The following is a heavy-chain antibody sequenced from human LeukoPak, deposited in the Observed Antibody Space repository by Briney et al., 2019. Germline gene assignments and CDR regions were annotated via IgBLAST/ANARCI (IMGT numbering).Heavy chain of an antibody. J-gene: IGHJ4*02. D-gene: IGHD3-22*01. CDR3: ARVEGDRYYDSTRLVY. CDR1: GFTFSSYS. V-gene: IGHV3-21*01. CDR2: ITSSSSYI. Sequence: GGSLRLSCAASGFTFSSYSMNWVRQAPGKGLEWVSSITSSSSYIYYADSVKGRFTISRDNAKNSLYLQMNSLRAEDTAVYYCARVEGDRYYDSTRLVYWGQGTLVTVSS.